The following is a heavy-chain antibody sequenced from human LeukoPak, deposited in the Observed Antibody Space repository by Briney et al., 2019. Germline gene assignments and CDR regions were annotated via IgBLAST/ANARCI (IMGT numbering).Heavy chain of an antibody. V-gene: IGHV3-30*02. CDR2: IRYDGSNK. Sequence: GGSLRLSCAASGFTFSSYGMSWVRQAPGKGLEWVAFIRYDGSNKYYADSVKGRFTISRDNSKNTLYLQMNSLRAEDTAVYYCAKGSCSGGSCYGGYYFDYWGQGTLVTVSS. CDR3: AKGSCSGGSCYGGYYFDY. CDR1: GFTFSSYG. D-gene: IGHD2-15*01. J-gene: IGHJ4*02.